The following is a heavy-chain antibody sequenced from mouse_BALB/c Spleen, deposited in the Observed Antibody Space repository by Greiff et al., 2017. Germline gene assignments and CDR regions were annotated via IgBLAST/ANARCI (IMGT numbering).Heavy chain of an antibody. V-gene: IGHV5-6-3*01. Sequence: EVQLVESGGGLVQPGGSLKLSCAASGFTFSSYGMSWVRQTPDKRLELVATINSNGGSTYYPDSVKGRFTISRDNAKNTLYLQMSSLKSEDTAMYYCARVSTVAPGYFDVWGAGTTVTVSS. J-gene: IGHJ1*01. CDR1: GFTFSSYG. D-gene: IGHD1-1*01. CDR2: INSNGGST. CDR3: ARVSTVAPGYFDV.